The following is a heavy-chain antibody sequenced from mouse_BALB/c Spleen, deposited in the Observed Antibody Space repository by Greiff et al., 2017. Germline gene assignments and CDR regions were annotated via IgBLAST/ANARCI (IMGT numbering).Heavy chain of an antibody. CDR3: ARPIYDGYYDAMDY. CDR2: ISSGSSTI. Sequence: VHLVESGGGLVQPGGSRKLSCAASGFTFSSFGMHWVRQAPEKGLEWVAYISSGSSTIYYADTVKGRFTISRDNPKNTLFLQMTSLRSEDTAMYYCARPIYDGYYDAMDYWGQGTSVTVSS. J-gene: IGHJ4*01. CDR1: GFTFSSFG. D-gene: IGHD2-3*01. V-gene: IGHV5-17*02.